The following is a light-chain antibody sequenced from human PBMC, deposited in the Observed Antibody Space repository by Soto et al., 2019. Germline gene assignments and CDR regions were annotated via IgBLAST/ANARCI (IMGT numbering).Light chain of an antibody. Sequence: MTQSPSSLSASVGDRATLSCRASQSVGSDLAWYQQKRGQAPRLLIYGASTRATGIPARFSGSASGTEFTLTISGLQSEDFAVYYCQQYKNWPPITFGQGTRLEIK. CDR1: QSVGSD. CDR3: QQYKNWPPIT. CDR2: GAS. V-gene: IGKV3-15*01. J-gene: IGKJ5*01.